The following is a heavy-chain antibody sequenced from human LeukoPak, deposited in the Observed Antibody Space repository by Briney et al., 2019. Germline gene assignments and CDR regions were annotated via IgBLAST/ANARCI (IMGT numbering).Heavy chain of an antibody. Sequence: GESLKISCKGFGYSFTSYWISWVRQMPGKGLEWMGRIDPSDSYTNYSPSFQGHVTISADKSISTAYLQWSSLKASDTAMYYCARHLDTTSSSPGLYWGQGTLVTVSS. CDR3: ARHLDTTSSSPGLY. V-gene: IGHV5-10-1*01. CDR2: IDPSDSYT. J-gene: IGHJ4*02. D-gene: IGHD6-6*01. CDR1: GYSFTSYW.